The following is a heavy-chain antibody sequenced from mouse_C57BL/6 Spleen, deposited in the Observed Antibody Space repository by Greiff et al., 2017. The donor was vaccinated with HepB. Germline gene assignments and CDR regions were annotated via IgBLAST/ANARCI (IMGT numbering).Heavy chain of an antibody. J-gene: IGHJ4*01. CDR2: ISDGGSYT. CDR3: ASASY. D-gene: IGHD6-1*01. V-gene: IGHV5-4*01. Sequence: EVQVVESGGGLVKPGGSLKPSCAASGFTFSSYAMSWVRQTPEKRLEWVATISDGGSYTYYPDNVKGRFTISRDNAKNNLYLQMRHLKSEDTAMYYCASASYWGQGTSVTVSA. CDR1: GFTFSSYA.